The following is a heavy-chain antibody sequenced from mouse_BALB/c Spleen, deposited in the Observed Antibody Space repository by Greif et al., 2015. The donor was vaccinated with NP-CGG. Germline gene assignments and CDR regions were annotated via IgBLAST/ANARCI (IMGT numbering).Heavy chain of an antibody. V-gene: IGHV1-9*01. CDR2: ILPGSGST. Sequence: QVQLQQSGAELMKPGASVKISCKATGYTFSSYWIEWVKQRPGHGLEWIGEILPGSGSTNYNEKFKGKATFTADTSSNTAYMQLSSLTSEDSAVYYCARYGLLRLRDWFAYWGQGTLVTVSA. D-gene: IGHD1-2*01. CDR3: ARYGLLRLRDWFAY. J-gene: IGHJ3*01. CDR1: GYTFSSYW.